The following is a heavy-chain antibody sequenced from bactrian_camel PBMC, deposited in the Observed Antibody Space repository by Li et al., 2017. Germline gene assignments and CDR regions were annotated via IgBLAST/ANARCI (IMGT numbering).Heavy chain of an antibody. V-gene: IGHV3S40*01. Sequence: DVQLVESGGGSVQAGGSLRLSCAASAYTYSRNYMGWFRQAPGKEREAVAVISRGDVSTYFADSVKGRFTISRDNAKSTVYLQMTSLKPEDTAMYYCAADWRTGSLSWADGYQYWGQGTQVTVS. CDR3: AADWRTGSLSWADGYQY. CDR1: AYTYSRNY. D-gene: IGHD2*01. CDR2: ISRGDVST. J-gene: IGHJ4*01.